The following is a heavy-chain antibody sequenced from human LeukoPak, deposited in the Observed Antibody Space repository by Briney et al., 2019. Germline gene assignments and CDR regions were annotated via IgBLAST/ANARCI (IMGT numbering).Heavy chain of an antibody. CDR3: ARPEKSSDAFDI. J-gene: IGHJ3*02. D-gene: IGHD1-14*01. CDR2: ISSSSSYI. Sequence: PGGSLRLSCAASGFTFSSYSMNWVRQAPGKGLEWVSSISSSSSYIYYADSVKGRFTISRDNAKNSLYLQMNSLRAEDTAVYYCARPEKSSDAFDIWGQGTMVTVSS. V-gene: IGHV3-21*01. CDR1: GFTFSSYS.